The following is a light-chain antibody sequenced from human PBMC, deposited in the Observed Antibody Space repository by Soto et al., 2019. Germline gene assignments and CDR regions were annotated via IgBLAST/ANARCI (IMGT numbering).Light chain of an antibody. V-gene: IGKV3-20*01. J-gene: IGKJ1*01. Sequence: EVLLTRSSYILSLSLGERATLSCSASQSVSNNYLVWYQQKHGQAPRLLIYVAFNRTTSIRDRFNGSGSGTYFTLTISRLEPEDFPVYYCQQYGSSGTFGQGTKVDIK. CDR2: VAF. CDR1: QSVSNNY. CDR3: QQYGSSGT.